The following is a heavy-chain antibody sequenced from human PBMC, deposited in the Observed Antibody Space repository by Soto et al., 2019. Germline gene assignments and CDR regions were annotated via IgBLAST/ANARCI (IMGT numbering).Heavy chain of an antibody. Sequence: GASVKVSCKASGYTFTSYGISWVRQAPGQGLEWMGWISAYNGNTNYAQKLQGRVTMTTDTSTSTAYMELRSLRSDDTAVYYCARGGAVAGIFFGAGYYFDYWGQGTLVTVSS. CDR2: ISAYNGNT. D-gene: IGHD6-19*01. CDR3: ARGGAVAGIFFGAGYYFDY. CDR1: GYTFTSYG. J-gene: IGHJ4*02. V-gene: IGHV1-18*01.